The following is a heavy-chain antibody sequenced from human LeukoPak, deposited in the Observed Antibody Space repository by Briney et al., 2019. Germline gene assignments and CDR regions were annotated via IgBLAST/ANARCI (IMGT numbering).Heavy chain of an antibody. J-gene: IGHJ4*02. CDR2: ISWNSGSI. CDR3: AKGYCSSTSCYVDY. CDR1: GFTFDDYA. Sequence: GGSLRLPCAASGFTFDDYAMHWVRQAPGKGLEWVSGISWNSGSIGYADSVKGRFTISRDNAKNSLYLQMNSLRAEDMALYYCAKGYCSSTSCYVDYWGQGTLVTVSS. V-gene: IGHV3-9*03. D-gene: IGHD2-2*01.